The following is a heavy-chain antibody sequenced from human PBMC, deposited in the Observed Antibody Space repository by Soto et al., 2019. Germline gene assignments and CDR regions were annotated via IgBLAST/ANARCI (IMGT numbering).Heavy chain of an antibody. J-gene: IGHJ5*02. CDR2: IYYSGST. Sequence: TLSLTCTVSGGSISSSSYHWGWIRQPPGKGLEWIGSIYYSGSTYYNPSLKSRVTISVDTSKNQFSLKLSSVTAADTAVYYCASPKIAFYNWFDPWGQGTLVTVSS. D-gene: IGHD3-3*02. CDR1: GGSISSSSYH. CDR3: ASPKIAFYNWFDP. V-gene: IGHV4-39*01.